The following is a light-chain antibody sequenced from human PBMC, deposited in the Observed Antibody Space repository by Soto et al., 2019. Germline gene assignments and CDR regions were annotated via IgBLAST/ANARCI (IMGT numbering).Light chain of an antibody. CDR2: GAS. V-gene: IGKV3-20*01. CDR1: QSVSSSY. CDR3: QQYGSSPWT. J-gene: IGKJ1*01. Sequence: EIVLTQSPGTLSLSPGERATLSCRASQSVSSSYLAWYQQKPGLAPRLLMYGASSRATGIPDRFIGSGSGPDFTLTISRLEPEDFAVYYCQQYGSSPWTFGQGTKVEIK.